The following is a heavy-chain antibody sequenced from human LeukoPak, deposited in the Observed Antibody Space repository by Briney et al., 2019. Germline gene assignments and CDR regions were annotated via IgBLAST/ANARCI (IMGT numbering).Heavy chain of an antibody. CDR1: GDSFSSHY. D-gene: IGHD3-10*01. CDR3: ARFVYYGSGSYFVWDY. J-gene: IGHJ4*02. CDR2: ISYRGST. Sequence: PSETLSLTCTVSGDSFSSHYWTWIRQPPGKGLEWIGYISYRGSTNYNPSLKSRVTISIDTSKNQFSLKLSSVTAADTAVYYCARFVYYGSGSYFVWDYWGQGTLVTVSS. V-gene: IGHV4-59*08.